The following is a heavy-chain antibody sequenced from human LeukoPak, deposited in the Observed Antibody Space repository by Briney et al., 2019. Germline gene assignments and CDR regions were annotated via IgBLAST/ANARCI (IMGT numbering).Heavy chain of an antibody. D-gene: IGHD6-13*01. CDR2: ISSSISTI. CDR3: ARGEQSRDY. Sequence: PGGSLRLSCAASGFTFSTYTMNWVRQAPEKGLEWVSYISSSISTIYYADSVKGRFTISRDNAKNSLYLQMNSLREEDTAVYYCARGEQSRDYWGQGILVTVSS. J-gene: IGHJ4*02. CDR1: GFTFSTYT. V-gene: IGHV3-48*02.